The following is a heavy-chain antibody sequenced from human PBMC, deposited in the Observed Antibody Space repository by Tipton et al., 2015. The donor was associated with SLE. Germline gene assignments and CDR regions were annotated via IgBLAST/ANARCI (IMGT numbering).Heavy chain of an antibody. V-gene: IGHV3-23*01. CDR1: GFTFSSYA. Sequence: SLRLSCAASGFTFSSYAMSWVRQAPGKGLEWVSAISGGGGSTYYADSVKGRFTISRDNSKNTLYLQMNSLRAEDTALYYCARESSGYDSGGMDVWGQGTTVTVSS. J-gene: IGHJ6*02. CDR3: ARESSGYDSGGMDV. CDR2: ISGGGGST. D-gene: IGHD5-12*01.